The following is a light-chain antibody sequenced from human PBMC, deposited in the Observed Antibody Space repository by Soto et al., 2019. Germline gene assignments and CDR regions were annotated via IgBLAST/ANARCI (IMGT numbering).Light chain of an antibody. V-gene: IGKV1-5*01. CDR2: DDS. CDR1: HNINDW. CDR3: QQYNSC. Sequence: THMTQSPSILSASIGDRVTITCRASHNINDWLAWYQLKPGRAPKLLIYDDSTLGSGVPSRFSGDRSGTEFTLISTGLEPDDFATYYCQQYNSCVGPGTKVDLK. J-gene: IGKJ3*01.